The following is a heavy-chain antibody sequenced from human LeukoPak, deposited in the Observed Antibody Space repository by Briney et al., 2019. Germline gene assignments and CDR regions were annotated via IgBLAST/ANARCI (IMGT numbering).Heavy chain of an antibody. V-gene: IGHV3-30*04. CDR2: ISYDGSNK. Sequence: SCKASGGTFSSYAMHWVRQAPGKGLEWVAVISYDGSNKYYADSVKGRFTISRDNSKNTLYLQMNSLRAEDTAVYYCASHGHSSGWYYFDYWGQGTLVTVSS. CDR3: ASHGHSSGWYYFDY. D-gene: IGHD6-19*01. J-gene: IGHJ4*02. CDR1: GGTFSSYA.